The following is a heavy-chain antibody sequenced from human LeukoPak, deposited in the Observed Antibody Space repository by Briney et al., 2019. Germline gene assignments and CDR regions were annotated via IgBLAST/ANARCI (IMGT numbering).Heavy chain of an antibody. CDR2: ISSSGSTI. CDR3: ARGQILWFGEFND. CDR1: GFTFSSYE. D-gene: IGHD3-10*01. V-gene: IGHV3-48*03. Sequence: PGGSLRLSCAASGFTFSSYEMNWVRQAPGKGLEWVSYISSSGSTIYYADSVKGRFTISRDNAKNSLYLQMNSLRAEDTAVYYCARGQILWFGEFNDGGQGTLVTVSS. J-gene: IGHJ4*02.